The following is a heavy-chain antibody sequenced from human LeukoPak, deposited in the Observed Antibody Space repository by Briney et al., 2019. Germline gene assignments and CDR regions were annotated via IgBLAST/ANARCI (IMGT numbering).Heavy chain of an antibody. V-gene: IGHV4-39*01. J-gene: IGHJ4*02. CDR1: GGSISSSSYY. Sequence: SETLSLTCTVSGGSISSSSYYWGWSRQPPGKGLEWIVSIYYSGSTYYNPSLKSRVTISVDTSKNQFSLKLSSVTAADTAVYYCARHRIAAATYWGQGTLVTVSS. D-gene: IGHD6-13*01. CDR3: ARHRIAAATY. CDR2: IYYSGST.